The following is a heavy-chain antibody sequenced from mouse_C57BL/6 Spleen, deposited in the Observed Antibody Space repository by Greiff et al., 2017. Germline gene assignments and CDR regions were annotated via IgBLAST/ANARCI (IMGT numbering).Heavy chain of an antibody. CDR2: ISDGGSYT. V-gene: IGHV5-4*01. J-gene: IGHJ4*01. CDR1: GFTFSSYA. CDR3: ARDRGAVREAMDY. D-gene: IGHD2-14*01. Sequence: EVHLVESGGGLVKPGGSLKLSCAASGFTFSSYAMSWVRQTPEKRLEWVATISDGGSYTYYPDNVKGRFTISRDNAKNNLYLQMSHLKSEDTAMYYCARDRGAVREAMDYWGQGTSVTVSS.